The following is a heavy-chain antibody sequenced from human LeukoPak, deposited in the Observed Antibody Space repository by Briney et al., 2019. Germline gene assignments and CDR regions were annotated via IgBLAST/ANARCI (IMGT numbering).Heavy chain of an antibody. J-gene: IGHJ4*02. CDR1: GGTFSSYA. V-gene: IGHV1-69*05. Sequence: SVKVSCKASGGTFSSYAISWVRQAPGQGLEWMGRIIPIFGTANYAQKFRGRVPITTDESTSTAYMELSSLRSEDTAVYYCARVVYSYGYDYWGQGTLVTVSS. D-gene: IGHD5-18*01. CDR2: IIPIFGTA. CDR3: ARVVYSYGYDY.